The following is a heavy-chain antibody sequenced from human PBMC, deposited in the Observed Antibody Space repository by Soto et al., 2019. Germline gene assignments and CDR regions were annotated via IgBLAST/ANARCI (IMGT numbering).Heavy chain of an antibody. V-gene: IGHV4-59*01. CDR1: GGSINSYY. CDR3: ARMRYILTGNAEHFDY. CDR2: IYYSGST. D-gene: IGHD3-9*01. J-gene: IGHJ4*02. Sequence: SETRSLTCTVSGGSINSYYWSWIRQPPGKGLEWIGYIYYSGSTNYNPSLKSRATISVDTSKNQFTLKLSSVTAADTAVYYCARMRYILTGNAEHFDYWGQGTQVTVTS.